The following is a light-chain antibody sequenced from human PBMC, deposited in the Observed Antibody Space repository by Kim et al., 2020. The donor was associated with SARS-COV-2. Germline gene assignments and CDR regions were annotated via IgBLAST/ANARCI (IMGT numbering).Light chain of an antibody. J-gene: IGKJ2*01. V-gene: IGKV3-20*01. CDR2: AAS. Sequence: LSPGGRATPTCRASQSVTSTYLAWYQHKPGQAPRLLIYAASIRATGIPDRFSGSGSGTDFTLTISRLEPEDFALYYCQQYGKSPRNFGQGTKLEI. CDR3: QQYGKSPRN. CDR1: QSVTSTY.